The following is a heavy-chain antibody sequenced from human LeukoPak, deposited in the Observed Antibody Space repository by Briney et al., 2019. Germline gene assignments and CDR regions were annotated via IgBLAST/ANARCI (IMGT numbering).Heavy chain of an antibody. Sequence: GGSLRLSCAASGFTFSSYWMSWVRQAPGKGLEWVANIKQDGSEKYYVDSVKGRFTISRDNAKNSLYLQMNSLRAEDTAVYYCARGPDVLRFLEWLCAFDYWGQGTLATVSS. J-gene: IGHJ4*02. D-gene: IGHD3-3*01. CDR2: IKQDGSEK. CDR1: GFTFSSYW. CDR3: ARGPDVLRFLEWLCAFDY. V-gene: IGHV3-7*01.